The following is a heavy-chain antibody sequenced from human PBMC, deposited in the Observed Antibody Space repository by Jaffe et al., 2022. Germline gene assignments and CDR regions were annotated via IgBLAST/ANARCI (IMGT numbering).Heavy chain of an antibody. Sequence: QVQLVESGGGVVQPGRSLRLSCAASGFTFSSYGMHWVRQAPGKGLEWVAVISYDGSNKYYADSVKGRFTISRDNSKNTLYLQMNSLRAEDTAVYYCAKDLRGYDFWSGYYTGLGSAPDFDYWGQGTLVTVSS. J-gene: IGHJ4*02. CDR1: GFTFSSYG. D-gene: IGHD3-3*01. CDR2: ISYDGSNK. V-gene: IGHV3-30*18. CDR3: AKDLRGYDFWSGYYTGLGSAPDFDY.